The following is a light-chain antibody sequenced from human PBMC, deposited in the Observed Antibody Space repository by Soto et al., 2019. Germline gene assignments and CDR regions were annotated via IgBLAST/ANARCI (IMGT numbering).Light chain of an antibody. CDR3: QQYGGSPRT. V-gene: IGKV3-20*01. Sequence: EIVLIQSPATLSVSPGQRGTLSCTASQSFSSSYLAWYQQKPGQAPRLLIYDASSRATGIPDRFSGSGSGTDFTLTISRLEPEDFAVYYCQQYGGSPRTFGQGTKVDIK. J-gene: IGKJ1*01. CDR2: DAS. CDR1: QSFSSSY.